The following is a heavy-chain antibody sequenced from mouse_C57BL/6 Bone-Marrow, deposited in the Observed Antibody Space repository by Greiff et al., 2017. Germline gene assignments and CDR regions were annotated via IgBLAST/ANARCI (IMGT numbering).Heavy chain of an antibody. J-gene: IGHJ2*01. D-gene: IGHD3-1*01. Sequence: VQLQQPGAELVRPGTSVKLSCKASGYTFTSYWMHWVKQRPGQGLEWIGVIDPSDSYTNSNQKFKGKATLTVATSSSTAYRQLSSLTSEDSAVYYCASRDYFDYGGQGTTLTVSS. CDR3: ASRDYFDY. CDR2: IDPSDSYT. V-gene: IGHV1-59*01. CDR1: GYTFTSYW.